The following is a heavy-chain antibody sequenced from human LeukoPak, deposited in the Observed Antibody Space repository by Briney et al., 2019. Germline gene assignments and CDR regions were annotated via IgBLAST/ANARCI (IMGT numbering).Heavy chain of an antibody. V-gene: IGHV4-34*01. D-gene: IGHD3-22*01. CDR1: GGSFSGYY. J-gene: IGHJ3*02. CDR3: ARDRYYYDSSGRRNAFDI. Sequence: SETLSLTCAVYGGSFSGYYWSWIRQPPGKGLEWIGEINHSGSTNYNPSLKSRVTISVDTSKNQFSLKLSSMTAADTAVYYCARDRYYYDSSGRRNAFDIWGQGTMVTVSS. CDR2: INHSGST.